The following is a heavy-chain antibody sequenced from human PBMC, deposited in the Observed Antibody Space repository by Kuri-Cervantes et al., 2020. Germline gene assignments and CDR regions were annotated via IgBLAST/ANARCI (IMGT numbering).Heavy chain of an antibody. CDR3: ARATLWFGELLEYYYYGMDV. CDR1: GGSFSGYY. CDR2: IYYSGST. Sequence: SQTLSLTCAVYGGSFSGYYWSWIRQPPGKGLEWIGYIYYSGSTNYNPSLKSRVTISVDTSKNQFSLKLSSVTAADTAVYYCARATLWFGELLEYYYYGMDVWGQGTTVTVSS. V-gene: IGHV4-59*12. D-gene: IGHD3-10*01. J-gene: IGHJ6*02.